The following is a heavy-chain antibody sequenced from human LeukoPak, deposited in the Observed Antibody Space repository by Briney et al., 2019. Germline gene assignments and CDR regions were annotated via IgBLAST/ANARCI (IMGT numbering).Heavy chain of an antibody. Sequence: PGGSLRLSCVASGITFSNYRMHWVRQAPGKGLVWVSLINGDGSTTSYADSVKGRFTISRDNAKNTLYLQMNSLRAEDTAVYYCARPFSTSWYVVDYWGQGTLVTVSS. CDR1: GITFSNYR. V-gene: IGHV3-74*01. CDR2: INGDGSTT. CDR3: ARPFSTSWYVVDY. J-gene: IGHJ4*02. D-gene: IGHD6-13*01.